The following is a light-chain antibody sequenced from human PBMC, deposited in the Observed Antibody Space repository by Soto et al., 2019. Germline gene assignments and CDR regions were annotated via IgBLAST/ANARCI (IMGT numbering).Light chain of an antibody. V-gene: IGKV3D-20*02. CDR3: LQRSNWPWT. J-gene: IGKJ1*01. Sequence: EIVLTQSPGTLSLSPGERATLSCRASQSVSSSYLAWYQQKPGQAPRLLIYDASIRATGIPARFSGSGSGTDFTLTISSLEPEDFAVYYCLQRSNWPWTFGQGTKVDIK. CDR1: QSVSSSY. CDR2: DAS.